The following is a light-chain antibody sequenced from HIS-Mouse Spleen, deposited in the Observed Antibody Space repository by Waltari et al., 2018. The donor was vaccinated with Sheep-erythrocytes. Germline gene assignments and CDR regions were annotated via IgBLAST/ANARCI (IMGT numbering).Light chain of an antibody. Sequence: QSALTQPRSVSGSPGQSVTISCTGTSSEVGGYNYVSWDQQHPGKAPKLMTYDFSKRPSGVPDRFSGSKSGNTASLTISGLQAEDEADYYCCSYAGSYNHVFATGTKVTVL. V-gene: IGLV2-11*01. J-gene: IGLJ1*01. CDR1: SSEVGGYNY. CDR2: DFS. CDR3: CSYAGSYNHV.